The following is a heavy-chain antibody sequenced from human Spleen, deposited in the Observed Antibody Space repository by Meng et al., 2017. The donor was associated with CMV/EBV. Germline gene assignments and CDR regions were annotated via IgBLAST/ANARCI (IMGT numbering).Heavy chain of an antibody. J-gene: IGHJ4*02. D-gene: IGHD6-6*01. Sequence: GESLKISCVASGFTFSDYAMSWVRQAPGRGLEWVSAITDSGGDTYHADSVRGRFTISRDSSSNTLYLQMNSLRAGDTAVYYCARAILASSSSYWGQGTLVTVSS. CDR2: ITDSGGDT. CDR3: ARAILASSSSY. V-gene: IGHV3-23*01. CDR1: GFTFSDYA.